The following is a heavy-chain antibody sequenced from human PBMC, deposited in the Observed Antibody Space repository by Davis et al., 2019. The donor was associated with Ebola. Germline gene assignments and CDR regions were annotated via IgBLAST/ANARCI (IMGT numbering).Heavy chain of an antibody. V-gene: IGHV3-30*01. Sequence: GESLKISCSASGFTFNIYGMHWVRQAPDKGLQWVATISYDGARTYYPDSVKGRFTISRDTSENTLFLQMNSLRAEDTAVYYCAREREGRANTHVYDAFDMWGQGTTVIVSA. CDR1: GFTFNIYG. J-gene: IGHJ3*02. D-gene: IGHD3-16*01. CDR2: ISYDGART. CDR3: AREREGRANTHVYDAFDM.